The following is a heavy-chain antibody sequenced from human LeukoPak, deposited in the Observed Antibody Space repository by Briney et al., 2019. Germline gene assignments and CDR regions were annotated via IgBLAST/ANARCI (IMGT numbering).Heavy chain of an antibody. Sequence: GGSLRLSCAASGFSFSNYYMNWVRQAPGKGLEWVSAISGSGGSTYYADSVKGRFTISRDNSKNTLYLQMNSLRAEDTAVYYCATKPTYCSSTSCYYYYGMDVWGQGTTVTVSS. CDR3: ATKPTYCSSTSCYYYYGMDV. V-gene: IGHV3-23*01. CDR2: ISGSGGST. D-gene: IGHD2-2*01. J-gene: IGHJ6*02. CDR1: GFSFSNYY.